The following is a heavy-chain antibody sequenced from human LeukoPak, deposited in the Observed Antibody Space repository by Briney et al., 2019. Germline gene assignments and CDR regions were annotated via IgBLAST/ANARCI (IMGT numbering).Heavy chain of an antibody. CDR3: ARHGVRQWLANWFDP. V-gene: IGHV3-30*04. Sequence: GGSLRLSCAASGFSLSSYAMHWVRQAPGKGPEWVAIISYDGSKKYYADSVKGRFTISRDNSKNTLYLQMNSLRAEDTAVYYCARHGVRQWLANWFDPWGQGTLVTVSS. CDR1: GFSLSSYA. CDR2: ISYDGSKK. J-gene: IGHJ5*02. D-gene: IGHD6-19*01.